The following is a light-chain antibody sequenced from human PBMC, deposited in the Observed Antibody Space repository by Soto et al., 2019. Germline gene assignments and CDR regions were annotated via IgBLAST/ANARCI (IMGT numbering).Light chain of an antibody. CDR3: QQYNTYPT. V-gene: IGKV1-5*03. Sequence: IQMTQSPSTLSASVGDRVTITCRASQSISSWLAWYQQKPGKAPKLLIYKASNLESGVPSRFSGSGSGTEFTLTISSLQPDDFATYYCQQYNTYPTFGQGTKVDIK. CDR1: QSISSW. CDR2: KAS. J-gene: IGKJ1*01.